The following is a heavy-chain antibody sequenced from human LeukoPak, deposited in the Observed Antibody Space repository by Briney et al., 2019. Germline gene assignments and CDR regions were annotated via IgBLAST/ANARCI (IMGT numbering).Heavy chain of an antibody. CDR3: AKDVDGSGSRFDY. D-gene: IGHD3-10*01. CDR2: ISWNSVSE. CDR1: GFIFDDYA. V-gene: IGHV3-9*01. Sequence: GGSLRLSCATSGFIFDDYAMHWVRLVPGKGLEWASRISWNSVSESYADSVRGRFTISRDNAENSLHLQMESLRPEDTALYFCAKDVDGSGSRFDYWGQGTLVIVS. J-gene: IGHJ4*02.